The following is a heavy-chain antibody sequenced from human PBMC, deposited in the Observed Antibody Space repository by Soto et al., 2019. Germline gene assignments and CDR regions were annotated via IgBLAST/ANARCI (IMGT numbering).Heavy chain of an antibody. Sequence: SETLSLTCAVYGGSFSGYYWSWIRQPPGKGLEWIGEINHSGSTNYNPSLKSRVTISVDTSKNQFSLKLSSVTAADTAVYYCAIVGRGSYYRRDYYYGMDVWGQGNPGHR. CDR3: AIVGRGSYYRRDYYYGMDV. V-gene: IGHV4-34*01. CDR2: INHSGST. D-gene: IGHD1-26*01. J-gene: IGHJ6*02. CDR1: GGSFSGYY.